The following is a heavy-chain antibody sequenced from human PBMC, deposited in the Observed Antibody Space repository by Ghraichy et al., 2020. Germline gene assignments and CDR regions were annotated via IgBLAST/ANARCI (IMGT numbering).Heavy chain of an antibody. CDR1: GGSISSSSYY. Sequence: SETLSPTCTVSGGSISSSSYYWGWIRQPPGKGLEWIGSIYYSGSTYYNPSLKSRVTISVDTSKNQFSLKLSSVTAADTAVYYCARLSLVAGYYYGMDVWGQGTTVTVSS. CDR2: IYYSGST. J-gene: IGHJ6*02. D-gene: IGHD6-19*01. V-gene: IGHV4-39*01. CDR3: ARLSLVAGYYYGMDV.